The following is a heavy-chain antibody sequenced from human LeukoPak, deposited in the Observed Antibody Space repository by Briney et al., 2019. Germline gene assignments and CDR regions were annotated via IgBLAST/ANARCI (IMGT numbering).Heavy chain of an antibody. CDR1: GFTFSSYS. CDR2: ITSSSDYM. J-gene: IGHJ6*02. CDR3: ARDWGYCSSTSCFYYGMDV. D-gene: IGHD2-2*01. Sequence: PGGSLRLSCAASGFTFSSYSMNWVRQAPGKGLEWVPSITSSSDYMYYADSVKGRFTISRDNAKNSLYLQMNSLRAEDTAVYYCARDWGYCSSTSCFYYGMDVWGQGTTVTVSS. V-gene: IGHV3-21*01.